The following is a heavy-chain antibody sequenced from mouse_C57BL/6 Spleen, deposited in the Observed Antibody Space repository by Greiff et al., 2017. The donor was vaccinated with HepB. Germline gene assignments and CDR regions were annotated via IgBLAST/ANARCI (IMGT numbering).Heavy chain of an antibody. CDR3: ARPSDYYGSSYGY. D-gene: IGHD1-1*01. CDR1: GFTFSSYT. Sequence: EVMLVESGGGLVKPGGSLKLSCAASGFTFSSYTMSWVRQTPEKRLEWVATISGGGGNTYYPDSVKGRFTISRDNAKNTLYLQMSSLRSEDTALYYCARPSDYYGSSYGYWGQGTTLTVSS. V-gene: IGHV5-9*01. J-gene: IGHJ2*01. CDR2: ISGGGGNT.